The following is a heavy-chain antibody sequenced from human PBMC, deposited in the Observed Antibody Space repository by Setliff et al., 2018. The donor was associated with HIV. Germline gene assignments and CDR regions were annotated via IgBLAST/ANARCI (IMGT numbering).Heavy chain of an antibody. J-gene: IGHJ3*01. CDR2: IYASGST. D-gene: IGHD5-12*01. Sequence: SETLSLTCNVSGDSIDRYYWSWIRQPPGKGLEWIGYIYASGSTHYNVSLESRVTISVDTSKNQFSLKLSSVTAADTAVYYCVRSGYSGHFDVWGQGTMVTVSS. CDR3: VRSGYSGHFDV. V-gene: IGHV4-4*08. CDR1: GDSIDRYY.